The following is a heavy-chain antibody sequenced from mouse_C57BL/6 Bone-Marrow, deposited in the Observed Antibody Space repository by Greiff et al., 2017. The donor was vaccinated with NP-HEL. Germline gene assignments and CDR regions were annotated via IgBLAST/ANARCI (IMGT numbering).Heavy chain of an antibody. CDR3: ARSGATVGSSYDYFDY. D-gene: IGHD1-1*01. J-gene: IGHJ2*01. CDR2: IDPSDSYT. CDR1: GYTFTSYW. V-gene: IGHV1-59*01. Sequence: QVQLQQPGAELVRPGTSVKLSCKASGYTFTSYWMHWVKQRPGQGLEWIGVIDPSDSYTNYNQKFKGKATLTVDTSSSTAYMQLSSLTSEDSAVYYCARSGATVGSSYDYFDYWGQGTTLTVSS.